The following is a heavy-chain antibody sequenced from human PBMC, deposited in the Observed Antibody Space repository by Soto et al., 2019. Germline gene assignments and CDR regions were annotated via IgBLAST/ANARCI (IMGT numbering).Heavy chain of an antibody. D-gene: IGHD5-18*01. CDR1: GFTFSSYE. V-gene: IGHV3-48*03. J-gene: IGHJ4*02. Sequence: PGGSLRLSCAASGFTFSSYEMNWVRQAPGKGLEWISYISGSDDTKYYADSVKGRFTISRDNPKNSLYLQMNSLRAEDTAVYYCARDQGGYKYGDFDYWGQGILVTVSS. CDR2: ISGSDDTK. CDR3: ARDQGGYKYGDFDY.